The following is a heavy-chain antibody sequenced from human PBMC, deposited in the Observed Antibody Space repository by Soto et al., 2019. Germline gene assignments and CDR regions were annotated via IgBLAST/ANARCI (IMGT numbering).Heavy chain of an antibody. Sequence: EVRLLESGGGLVKPGGSLRLSCATSGLTFSNYAMSWVRQAPGGGLEWVSSMSGSSSTTYYADSVRGRFTISRDRCKNTLYLQMSSLRAEDTALYYCAKNQERELPRVIDFWGQGTLVTVSS. J-gene: IGHJ4*02. CDR1: GLTFSNYA. CDR2: MSGSSSTT. V-gene: IGHV3-23*01. CDR3: AKNQERELPRVIDF. D-gene: IGHD1-7*01.